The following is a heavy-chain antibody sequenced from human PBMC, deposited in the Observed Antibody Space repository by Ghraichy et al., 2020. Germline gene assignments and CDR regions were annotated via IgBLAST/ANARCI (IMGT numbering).Heavy chain of an antibody. CDR2: IRSKAYSGTT. Sequence: GESLNISCTASGFTFGDYTMSWFRQAPGKGLEWVGFIRSKAYSGTTEYATSVRGRFTISRDDSKSIADLQMNSLKTEDTAVYFCSRSPLYRSSRLDYWGQGTLVTVSS. CDR3: SRSPLYRSSRLDY. D-gene: IGHD6-13*01. J-gene: IGHJ4*02. CDR1: GFTFGDYT. V-gene: IGHV3-49*03.